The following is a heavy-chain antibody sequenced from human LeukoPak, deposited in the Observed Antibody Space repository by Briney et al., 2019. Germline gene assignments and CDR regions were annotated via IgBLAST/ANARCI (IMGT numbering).Heavy chain of an antibody. CDR2: MNPDSGST. Sequence: ASVKVSCKASGYTFTSYDINWVRQATGQGLEWMGWMNPDSGSTGYAQKFQGRITLTRDTSISTAYMELSSLRSEDTAVYYCARNVPRTGDFYYWGQGTLVTVSS. CDR3: ARNVPRTGDFYY. J-gene: IGHJ4*02. V-gene: IGHV1-8*01. D-gene: IGHD7-27*01. CDR1: GYTFTSYD.